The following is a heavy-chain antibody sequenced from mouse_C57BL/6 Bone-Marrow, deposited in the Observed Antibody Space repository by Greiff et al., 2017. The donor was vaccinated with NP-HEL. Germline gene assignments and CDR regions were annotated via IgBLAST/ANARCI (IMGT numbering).Heavy chain of an antibody. CDR1: GYTFTSYG. V-gene: IGHV1-58*01. Sequence: EVKLQESGAELVRPGSSVKMSCKTSGYTFTSYGINWVKQRPGQGLEWIGYIYIGNGYTEYNEKFKGKATLTSDTSSSTAYMQLSSLTSEDSAIYFCAILYDYDRDWYFDVWGTGTTVTVSS. J-gene: IGHJ1*03. D-gene: IGHD2-4*01. CDR3: AILYDYDRDWYFDV. CDR2: IYIGNGYT.